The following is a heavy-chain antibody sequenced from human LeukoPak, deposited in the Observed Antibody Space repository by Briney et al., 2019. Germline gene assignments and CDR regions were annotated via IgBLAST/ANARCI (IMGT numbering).Heavy chain of an antibody. J-gene: IGHJ4*02. V-gene: IGHV3-30*18. CDR1: GFTFSSYG. Sequence: PGGSLRLSCAASGFTFSSYGMHWVRQAPGKGLEWVAVISYGGSNKYYADSVKGRFTISRDNSKNTLYLQMNSLRAEDTAVYYCAKDFTSSWYVGYYFDYWGQGTLVTVSS. D-gene: IGHD6-13*01. CDR2: ISYGGSNK. CDR3: AKDFTSSWYVGYYFDY.